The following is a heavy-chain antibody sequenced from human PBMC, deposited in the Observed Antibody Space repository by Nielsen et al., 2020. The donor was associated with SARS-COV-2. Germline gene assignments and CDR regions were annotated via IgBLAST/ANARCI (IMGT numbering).Heavy chain of an antibody. J-gene: IGHJ3*02. D-gene: IGHD3-10*01. Sequence: WFRRPPGKGLEWIGYIYYSGSTNYNPSLKSRVTISVDTSKNQFSLKLSSVTAADTAVYYCARGWGYGSGSAFDIWGQGTMVTVSS. V-gene: IGHV4-59*01. CDR2: IYYSGST. CDR3: ARGWGYGSGSAFDI.